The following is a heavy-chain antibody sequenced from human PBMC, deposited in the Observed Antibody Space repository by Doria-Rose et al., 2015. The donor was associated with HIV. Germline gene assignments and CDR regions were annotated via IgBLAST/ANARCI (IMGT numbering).Heavy chain of an antibody. V-gene: IGHV4-59*01. D-gene: IGHD3-22*01. J-gene: IGHJ4*02. Sequence: GDSIGTYYWNWIRQPPGKGLEWIGYIYYSGSTNYNPSLKSRVTISVDTSKNQFSLKLSSVTAADTAVYYCARGTFYDSSGYYPYFDYWGQGTLVTVSS. CDR1: GDSIGTYY. CDR3: ARGTFYDSSGYYPYFDY. CDR2: IYYSGST.